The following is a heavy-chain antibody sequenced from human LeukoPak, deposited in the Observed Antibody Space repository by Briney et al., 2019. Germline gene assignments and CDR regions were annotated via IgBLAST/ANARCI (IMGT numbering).Heavy chain of an antibody. CDR2: IYHSGST. D-gene: IGHD6-13*01. CDR3: AREGYSSNWYDY. J-gene: IGHJ5*01. V-gene: IGHV4-4*02. Sequence: SGTLSLTCAVSAGSISSSNWWSWVRQPPGKGLEWIGEIYHSGSTNYNPSLKSRVTISVYKSKNQLSLKLSSVTGADTAVYYCAREGYSSNWYDYWGQGTLVTVSS. CDR1: AGSISSSNW.